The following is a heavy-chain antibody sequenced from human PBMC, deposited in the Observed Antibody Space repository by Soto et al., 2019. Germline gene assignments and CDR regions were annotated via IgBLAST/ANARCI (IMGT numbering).Heavy chain of an antibody. CDR2: IIPIFGTA. D-gene: IGHD3-3*01. Sequence: SVKVSCKASGGTFSSYAISWVRQAPGQGLEWMGGIIPIFGTANYAQKYQGRVTITADESTSTAYMELSSLRSEDTAVYYCARTESCCDFSLSRAPSRRNYYYGMDVWGQGTTVTVSS. J-gene: IGHJ6*02. V-gene: IGHV1-69*13. CDR1: GGTFSSYA. CDR3: ARTESCCDFSLSRAPSRRNYYYGMDV.